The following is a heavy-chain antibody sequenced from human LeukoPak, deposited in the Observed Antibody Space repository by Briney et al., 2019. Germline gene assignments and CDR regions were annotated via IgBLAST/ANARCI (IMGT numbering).Heavy chain of an antibody. D-gene: IGHD5-24*01. Sequence: PSETLSLTCTVSGGSISSYYWSWIRQPPGKGLEWIGYIYYSGGTNYNPSLKSRVTISVDTSKNQFSLKLSSVTAADTAVYYCARTNMARDAFDIWGQGTMVTVSS. CDR3: ARTNMARDAFDI. CDR2: IYYSGGT. J-gene: IGHJ3*02. CDR1: GGSISSYY. V-gene: IGHV4-59*08.